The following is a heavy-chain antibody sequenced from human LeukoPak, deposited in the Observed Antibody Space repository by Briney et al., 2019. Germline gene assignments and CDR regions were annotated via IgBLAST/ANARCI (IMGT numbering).Heavy chain of an antibody. CDR3: ARGVISSTTGGLDY. J-gene: IGHJ4*02. Sequence: GGSLRLSCAASGFTFSSYAMHWVRQAPGKGLEWVAVISYDGSNKYYADSVKGRFTISRDNSKNTLYLQMNSLRAEDTAVYYCARGVISSTTGGLDYWGQGTLVTVSS. CDR2: ISYDGSNK. D-gene: IGHD2-2*01. CDR1: GFTFSSYA. V-gene: IGHV3-30-3*01.